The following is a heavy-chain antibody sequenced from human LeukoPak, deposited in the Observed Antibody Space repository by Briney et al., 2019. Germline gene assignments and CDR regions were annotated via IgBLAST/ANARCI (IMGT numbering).Heavy chain of an antibody. CDR2: IYYSGST. CDR3: ARGSLDYCGSGSYYNALGAFDI. V-gene: IGHV4-59*01. Sequence: SETLSLTCTVSGGSISSYYWSWIRQPPGKGLEWIGYIYYSGSTNYNPSLKSRVTISVDTSKNKFSLKLSSVTAADTAVYYCARGSLDYCGSGSYYNALGAFDIWGQGTMVTVSS. J-gene: IGHJ3*02. D-gene: IGHD3-10*01. CDR1: GGSISSYY.